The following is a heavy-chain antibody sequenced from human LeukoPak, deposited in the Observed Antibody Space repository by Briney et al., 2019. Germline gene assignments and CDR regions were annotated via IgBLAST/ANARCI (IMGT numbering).Heavy chain of an antibody. CDR3: TKDIGSVRFFYFDC. V-gene: IGHV3-9*01. Sequence: GGSLRLSCAASGFTFDDYAMHWVRQAPGKGLEWVSGIIWNSGSIGYADSVKGRFTISRDNAKHSLYLQMNSLRPEDTALYFCTKDIGSVRFFYFDCWGQGTPVTVSS. J-gene: IGHJ4*02. CDR1: GFTFDDYA. CDR2: IIWNSGSI. D-gene: IGHD5/OR15-5a*01.